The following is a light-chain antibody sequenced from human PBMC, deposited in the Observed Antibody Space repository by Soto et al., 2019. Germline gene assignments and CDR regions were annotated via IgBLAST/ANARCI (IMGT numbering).Light chain of an antibody. J-gene: IGKJ1*01. CDR1: HNISNY. CDR2: GIS. V-gene: IGKV1-39*01. CDR3: QQSYRSPWT. Sequence: EIQMSQAPSALSASVGDRVTITCRASHNISNYLNWYRQKPGTTPKLLIYGISSLQPGVPPRFSGSGSGTDFTVTISSLQPADFATYYCQQSYRSPWTFGQGTKVDIK.